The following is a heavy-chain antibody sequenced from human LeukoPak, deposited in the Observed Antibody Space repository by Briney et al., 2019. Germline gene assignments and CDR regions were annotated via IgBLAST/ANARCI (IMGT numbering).Heavy chain of an antibody. J-gene: IGHJ3*02. Sequence: SETLSLACTVSGGSISSYYWSWIRQPPGKGLEWIGYIYYSGTTRYNPSLKSRVTISVDTSKNQFSLKLASVTAADTAVYYCAREMATGSGAFDIWGQGTMLTVSS. CDR3: AREMATGSGAFDI. CDR1: GGSISSYY. V-gene: IGHV4-59*01. CDR2: IYYSGTT. D-gene: IGHD5-24*01.